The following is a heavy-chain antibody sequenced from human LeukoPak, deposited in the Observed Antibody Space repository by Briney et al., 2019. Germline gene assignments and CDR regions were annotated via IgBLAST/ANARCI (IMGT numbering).Heavy chain of an antibody. V-gene: IGHV1-2*02. CDR1: GYTLTGYY. CDR2: INPNSGGT. CDR3: ARVYSIAVAGTRWFDP. D-gene: IGHD6-19*01. J-gene: IGHJ5*02. Sequence: GASVKVSCKASGYTLTGYYVHWVRQAPGQGLEWMGWINPNSGGTNYAQKFQGRVTMTRDTSISTAYMELSRLRSDDTAVYYCARVYSIAVAGTRWFDPWGQGTLVTVSS.